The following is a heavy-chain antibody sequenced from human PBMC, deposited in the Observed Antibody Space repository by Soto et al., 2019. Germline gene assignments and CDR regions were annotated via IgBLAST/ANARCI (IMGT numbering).Heavy chain of an antibody. CDR1: GGTFSSYA. J-gene: IGHJ6*02. V-gene: IGHV1-69*01. D-gene: IGHD3-3*01. CDR3: ARSDRGYDLWSGYVKYGMDV. Sequence: QVQLVQSGAEVQKPGSSVKVSCKASGGTFSSYAISWVRQAPGQGLEWMGGIIPIFGTANYAQKFQGRVTIAADESTSTAYMELSSLRSEDTAVYYCARSDRGYDLWSGYVKYGMDVWGQGTTVTVSS. CDR2: IIPIFGTA.